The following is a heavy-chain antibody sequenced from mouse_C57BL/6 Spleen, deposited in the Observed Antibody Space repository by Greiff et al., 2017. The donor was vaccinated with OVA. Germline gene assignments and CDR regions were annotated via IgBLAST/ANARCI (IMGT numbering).Heavy chain of an antibody. J-gene: IGHJ3*01. Sequence: EVQLVESGGGLVKPGGSLKLSCAASGFTFSDYGMHWVRQAPEKGLEWVAYISSGSSTIYYADTVKGRFTISRDKAKNTLFLQMTSLRSEDTAMYYCARGWDGFAYWGQGTLVTVSA. D-gene: IGHD4-1*01. CDR1: GFTFSDYG. CDR3: ARGWDGFAY. CDR2: ISSGSSTI. V-gene: IGHV5-17*01.